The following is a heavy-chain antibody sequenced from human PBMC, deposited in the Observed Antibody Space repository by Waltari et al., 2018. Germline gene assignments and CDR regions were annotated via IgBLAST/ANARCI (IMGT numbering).Heavy chain of an antibody. CDR1: GGSISSSSHY. V-gene: IGHV4-39*07. J-gene: IGHJ5*02. D-gene: IGHD3-3*01. Sequence: QLQLQESGPGLVKPSETLSLTCNVSGGSISSSSHYWGWIRQPPGKGLEWIGNIYYSGSTYYNPSLKSRVTISVDTSKNQFSLKLSSVTAADTAVYYCARPVPRGVVIMLNWFDPWGQGTLVTVSS. CDR2: IYYSGST. CDR3: ARPVPRGVVIMLNWFDP.